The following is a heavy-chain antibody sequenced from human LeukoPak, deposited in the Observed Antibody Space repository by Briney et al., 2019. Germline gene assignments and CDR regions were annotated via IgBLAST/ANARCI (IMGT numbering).Heavy chain of an antibody. Sequence: SETLSLTCTVSGGSISSSSYYRGWIRQPPGKGLEWIGSIYYSGSTYYNPSLKSRVTISVDTSKNQFSLKLSSVTAADTAVYYCARVDCSGGSCYSGHFDYWGQGTLVTVSS. V-gene: IGHV4-39*07. J-gene: IGHJ4*02. CDR1: GGSISSSSYY. D-gene: IGHD2-15*01. CDR3: ARVDCSGGSCYSGHFDY. CDR2: IYYSGST.